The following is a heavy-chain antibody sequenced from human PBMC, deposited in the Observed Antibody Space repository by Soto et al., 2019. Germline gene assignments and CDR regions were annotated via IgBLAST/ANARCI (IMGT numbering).Heavy chain of an antibody. CDR1: GFTFSMYV. Sequence: QVQLVESGGGVVQPGNSVRLSCAASGFTFSMYVMHWVRQAPGKGLEWVAVTASDGTNKFYGDSVKGRFTISRDNPRATLYLQMNSLRPDDTGVDYGARKQPGRVSALPDYWGQGTLVTVSS. CDR2: TASDGTNK. V-gene: IGHV3-30*03. D-gene: IGHD6-13*01. J-gene: IGHJ4*02. CDR3: ARKQPGRVSALPDY.